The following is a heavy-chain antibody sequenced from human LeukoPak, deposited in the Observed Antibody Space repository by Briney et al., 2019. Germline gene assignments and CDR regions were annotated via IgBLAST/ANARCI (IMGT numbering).Heavy chain of an antibody. D-gene: IGHD3-16*01. V-gene: IGHV1-18*01. CDR1: GYTFASYG. CDR2: ISANNGDT. Sequence: GASVKVSCKASGYTFASYGIAWVRQAPGQGLQWMGWISANNGDTSYSQKLQGRVTMTTDTSTNTAYMELRGLTSDDTAVYYCARDPPGLTLGSPGDYWGQGTLVIVSS. CDR3: ARDPPGLTLGSPGDY. J-gene: IGHJ4*02.